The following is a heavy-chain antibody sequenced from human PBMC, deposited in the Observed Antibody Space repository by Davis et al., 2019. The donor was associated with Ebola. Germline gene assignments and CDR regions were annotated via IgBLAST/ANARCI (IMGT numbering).Heavy chain of an antibody. CDR3: ARNYDFWSGLVSYGMDV. CDR2: IRSKANSYAT. J-gene: IGHJ6*02. D-gene: IGHD3-3*01. CDR1: GFTFSSYE. Sequence: GGSLRLSCAASGFTFSSYEMNWVRQASGKGLEWVGRIRSKANSYATAYAASVKGRFTISRDDSKNTLYLQMNSLRAEDTAVYYCARNYDFWSGLVSYGMDVWGQGTTVTISS. V-gene: IGHV3-73*01.